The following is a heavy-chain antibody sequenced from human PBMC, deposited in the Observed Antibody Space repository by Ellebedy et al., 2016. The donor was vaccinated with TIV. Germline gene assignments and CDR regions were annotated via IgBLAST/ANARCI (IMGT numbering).Heavy chain of an antibody. V-gene: IGHV3-30*03. CDR3: ARGADKYQPLLYGPYGLDV. J-gene: IGHJ6*02. D-gene: IGHD2-2*02. CDR1: GFTFSNYA. Sequence: GESLKVSCAASGFTFSNYAMNSVRQAPGKGLEWVAFISYDGSHKLYADSVKGRFSISRDTSTNTVYVQMSSLRVEDTAVYFCARGADKYQPLLYGPYGLDVWGQGTTVTVSS. CDR2: ISYDGSHK.